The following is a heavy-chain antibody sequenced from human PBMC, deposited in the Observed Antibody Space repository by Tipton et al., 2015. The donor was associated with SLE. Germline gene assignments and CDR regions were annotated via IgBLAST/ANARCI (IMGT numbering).Heavy chain of an antibody. D-gene: IGHD5-18*01. CDR1: GGSFSGYY. CDR2: INHSGST. J-gene: IGHJ4*02. V-gene: IGHV4-34*01. Sequence: LRLSCAVYGGSFSGYYWSWIRQPPGKGLEWIGEINHSGSTNYNPSLKSRVTISVDTSKNQFSLKLSSVTAADTAVYYCARDGDTATLDYWGQGTLVTVSS. CDR3: ARDGDTATLDY.